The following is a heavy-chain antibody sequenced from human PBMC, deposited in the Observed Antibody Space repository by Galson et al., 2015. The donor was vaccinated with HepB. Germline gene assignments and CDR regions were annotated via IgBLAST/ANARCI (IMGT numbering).Heavy chain of an antibody. CDR2: IYTSGST. D-gene: IGHD2-2*01. CDR3: ARDGYCSSTRCSDAFDV. J-gene: IGHJ3*01. Sequence: LSLTCTVSGGSISSGSYYWSWIRQPAGKGLEWIGRIYTSGSTNYNPSLKSRVTMSVDTSKNQFSLKLNSVTAADTAVYYCARDGYCSSTRCSDAFDVWGQGTMVTVSS. CDR1: GGSISSGSYY. V-gene: IGHV4-61*02.